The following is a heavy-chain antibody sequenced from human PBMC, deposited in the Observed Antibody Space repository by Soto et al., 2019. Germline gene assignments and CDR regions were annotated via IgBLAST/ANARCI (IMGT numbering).Heavy chain of an antibody. J-gene: IGHJ6*02. D-gene: IGHD2-15*01. CDR3: AADLGYCSGGSCSGRYYYYYYGMDV. V-gene: IGHV1-58*01. CDR2: IVVGSGNT. Sequence: QMQLVQSGPEVKKPGTSVKVSCKASGFTFTSSAVQWVRQARGQRLEWIGWIVVGSGNTNYAQKFQESVTITRDMPTSTAYMELSSLGAEGTAVYYCAADLGYCSGGSCSGRYYYYYYGMDVCGQGTTVNVSS. CDR1: GFTFTSSA.